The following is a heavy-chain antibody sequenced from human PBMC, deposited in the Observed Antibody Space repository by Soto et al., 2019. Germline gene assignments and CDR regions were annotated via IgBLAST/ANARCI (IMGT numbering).Heavy chain of an antibody. CDR1: GFTFSSYG. V-gene: IGHV3-30*18. Sequence: GGSLRLSCAASGFTFSSYGMHWVRQAPGKGLEWVSDITNNRSNKYYADSVKGRFTISRDNSKNTLYLQMNSLRADDTAVYYCAKGGYGDYYYYYYGMDVWGQGTTVTVSS. CDR3: AKGGYGDYYYYYYGMDV. CDR2: ITNNRSNK. D-gene: IGHD4-17*01. J-gene: IGHJ6*02.